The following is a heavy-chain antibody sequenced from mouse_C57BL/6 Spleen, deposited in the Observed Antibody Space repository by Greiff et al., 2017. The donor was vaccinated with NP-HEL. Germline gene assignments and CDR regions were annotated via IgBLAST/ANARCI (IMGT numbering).Heavy chain of an antibody. CDR2: IYPGSGST. J-gene: IGHJ1*03. Sequence: QVQLQQPGAELVKPGASVKMSCKASGYTFTSYWITWVKQRPGQGLEWIGDIYPGSGSTNYNEKFKSKATLTVDTSSSTAYMQLSSLTFEDSAVYYCARRLHYYGSSYGYFDVWGTGTTVTVSS. CDR1: GYTFTSYW. CDR3: ARRLHYYGSSYGYFDV. D-gene: IGHD1-1*01. V-gene: IGHV1-55*01.